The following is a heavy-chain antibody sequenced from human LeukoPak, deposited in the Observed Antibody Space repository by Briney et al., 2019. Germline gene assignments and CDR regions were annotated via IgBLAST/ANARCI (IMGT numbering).Heavy chain of an antibody. CDR1: GFTLNTYA. CDR3: ASRGDSSSYIDY. CDR2: IRSTYI. J-gene: IGHJ4*02. Sequence: PGGSLRLSCAASGFTLNTYAVNWVRQAPGKGLEWVSSIRSTYIYYADSVKGRFTIARDNANNSLYLQMNSLRAEDTAVYYCASRGDSSSYIDYWGQGTLVTVSS. D-gene: IGHD6-13*01. V-gene: IGHV3-21*01.